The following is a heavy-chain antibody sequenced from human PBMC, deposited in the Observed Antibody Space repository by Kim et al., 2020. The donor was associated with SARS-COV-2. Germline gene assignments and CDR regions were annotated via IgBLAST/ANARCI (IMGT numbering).Heavy chain of an antibody. J-gene: IGHJ4*02. CDR3: ARTVGSTTYFDN. D-gene: IGHD1-26*01. V-gene: IGHV4-34*01. Sequence: SYTPSLKTRVTISEDTSKTQFSLNLRSATAADTALYYCARTVGSTTYFDNWGQGTLVAVSS.